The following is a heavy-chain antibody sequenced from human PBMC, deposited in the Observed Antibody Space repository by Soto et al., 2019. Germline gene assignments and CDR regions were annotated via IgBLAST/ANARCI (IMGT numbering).Heavy chain of an antibody. J-gene: IGHJ4*02. V-gene: IGHV3-23*01. CDR3: AKDVMEGGQWLVPFDY. CDR2: ISGSGGST. CDR1: GFTFSSYA. Sequence: GSLRLSCAASGFTFSSYAMSWVRQAPGKGLEWVSAISGSGGSTYYADSVKGRFTISRDNSKNTLYLQMNSLRAEDTAVYYCAKDVMEGGQWLVPFDYWGQGTLVTLSS. D-gene: IGHD6-19*01.